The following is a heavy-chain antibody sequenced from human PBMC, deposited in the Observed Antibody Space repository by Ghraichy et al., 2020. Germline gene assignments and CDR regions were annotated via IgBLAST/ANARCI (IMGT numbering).Heavy chain of an antibody. D-gene: IGHD4-23*01. CDR2: IKSKTDGGTT. V-gene: IGHV3-15*01. CDR1: GFTFSNAW. J-gene: IGHJ6*03. CDR3: TTDMLNGYMTTVVYYYYYYMDV. Sequence: GGSLRLSCAASGFTFSNAWMSWVRQAPGKGLEWVGRIKSKTDGGTTDYAAPVKGRFTISRDDSKNTLYLQMNSLKTEDTAVYYCTTDMLNGYMTTVVYYYYYYMDVWGKGTTVTVSS.